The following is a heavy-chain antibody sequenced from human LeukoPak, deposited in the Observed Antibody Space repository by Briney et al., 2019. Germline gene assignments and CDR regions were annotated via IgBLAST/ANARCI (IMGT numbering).Heavy chain of an antibody. Sequence: EASVKVSCKASGYTFTSYDINWVRQASGQGLEWMGWMNPNTGNTGYAQKFQGRVTITRNTSISTVYMELSSLRSEDTAVYYCARGVGATISYYHYYIDVWGKGITVTVS. CDR3: ARGVGATISYYHYYIDV. V-gene: IGHV1-8*03. J-gene: IGHJ6*03. CDR1: GYTFTSYD. CDR2: MNPNTGNT. D-gene: IGHD1-26*01.